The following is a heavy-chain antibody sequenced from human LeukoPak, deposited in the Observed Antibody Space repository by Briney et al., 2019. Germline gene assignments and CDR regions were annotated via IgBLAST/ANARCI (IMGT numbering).Heavy chain of an antibody. CDR1: GGSITDTTYD. Sequence: SETLSLTCTVSGGSITDTTYDWGWIRPPPGQGLEWIGNFYYSGSTYYNPSLKSRVTISVYTSKSQFSLRRYSVTAADTALYYCAGGSGTGGGHDYWGQGTLVTVSS. CDR2: FYYSGST. V-gene: IGHV4-39*01. D-gene: IGHD3-10*01. J-gene: IGHJ4*02. CDR3: AGGSGTGGGHDY.